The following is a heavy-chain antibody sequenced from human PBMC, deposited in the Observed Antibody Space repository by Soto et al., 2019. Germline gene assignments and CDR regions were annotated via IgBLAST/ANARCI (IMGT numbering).Heavy chain of an antibody. CDR1: GFTFSSYG. Sequence: GGSLRLSCAASGFTFSSYGMHWVRQAPGKGLEWVAVISYDGSNKYYADSVKGRFTISRDNSKNTLYLQMNSLRAEDTAVYYCAKTPDYYDSSAYFDYWGQGTLVTVSS. CDR3: AKTPDYYDSSAYFDY. CDR2: ISYDGSNK. J-gene: IGHJ4*02. D-gene: IGHD3-22*01. V-gene: IGHV3-30*18.